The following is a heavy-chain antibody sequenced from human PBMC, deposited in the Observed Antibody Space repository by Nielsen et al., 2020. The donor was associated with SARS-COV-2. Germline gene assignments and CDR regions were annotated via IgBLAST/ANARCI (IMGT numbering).Heavy chain of an antibody. CDR2: IWYDGSNK. CDR1: GFTFSSYG. J-gene: IGHJ4*02. V-gene: IGHV3-30*02. CDR3: AKDYGGWFYYFDY. Sequence: GGSLRLSCAASGFTFSSYGMHWVRQAPGKGLEWVAVIWYDGSNKYYADSVKGRFTISRDNSKNSLYLQMNSLRAEDTALYYCAKDYGGWFYYFDYWGQGTLVTVSS. D-gene: IGHD6-19*01.